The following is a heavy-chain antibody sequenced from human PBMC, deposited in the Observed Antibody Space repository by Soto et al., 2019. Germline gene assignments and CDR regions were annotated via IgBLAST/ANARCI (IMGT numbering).Heavy chain of an antibody. Sequence: GGSLRLSCAASGFTFSSYWMSWVRQAPGTGLEWVANIKQDGSEKYYVGSVKGRFTISIDNAKNSLYLQMNSLRAEDTAVYYCVRDAVSSIYYGMDVWGQGTTVTVSS. CDR1: GFTFSSYW. CDR2: IKQDGSEK. J-gene: IGHJ6*02. D-gene: IGHD6-6*01. CDR3: VRDAVSSIYYGMDV. V-gene: IGHV3-7*01.